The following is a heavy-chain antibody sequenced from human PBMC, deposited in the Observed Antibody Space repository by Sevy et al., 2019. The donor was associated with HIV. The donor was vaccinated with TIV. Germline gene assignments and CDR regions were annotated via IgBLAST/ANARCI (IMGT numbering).Heavy chain of an antibody. CDR3: ARDPPVRSGDDSLNWFDP. Sequence: SETLSLTCTVSGGSISVCYWSWIRQPPGKELEYIGYVYHTGSTNYNPSPKSRVTISIDTSNNQFSLKLTAVTAAETDVYYCARDPPVRSGDDSLNWFDPWGQGTLVTVS. D-gene: IGHD5-12*01. CDR1: GGSISVCY. CDR2: VYHTGST. J-gene: IGHJ5*02. V-gene: IGHV4-59*01.